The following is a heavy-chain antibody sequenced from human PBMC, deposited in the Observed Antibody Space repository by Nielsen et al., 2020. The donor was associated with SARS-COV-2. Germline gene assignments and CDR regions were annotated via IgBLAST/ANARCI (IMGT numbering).Heavy chain of an antibody. V-gene: IGHV1-3*01. CDR1: GYTFTSYA. J-gene: IGHJ4*02. Sequence: ASVKVSCKASGYTFTSYAMHWVRQAPGQRLEWMGWINADNGNTKYSQKFQGRVTITRDTSASTAYMELSSLRSEDTAVYYCARGPLAAAGTADYWGQGTLVTVSS. D-gene: IGHD6-13*01. CDR3: ARGPLAAAGTADY. CDR2: INADNGNT.